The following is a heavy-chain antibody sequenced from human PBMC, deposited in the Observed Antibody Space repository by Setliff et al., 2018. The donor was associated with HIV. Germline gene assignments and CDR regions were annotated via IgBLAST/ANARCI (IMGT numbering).Heavy chain of an antibody. J-gene: IGHJ6*02. CDR1: GFTFGSYA. CDR2: ISGSGDST. Sequence: PGGSLRLSCAPSGFTFGSYAMSWVRQAPGKGLEWVSVISGSGDSTFYADSLKGRFTISRDNSKNTLYLQMNSLRAEDTAVYYCAPHPGSQVHYYYGMDVWGQGTTVTVSS. CDR3: APHPGSQVHYYYGMDV. V-gene: IGHV3-23*01. D-gene: IGHD3-10*01.